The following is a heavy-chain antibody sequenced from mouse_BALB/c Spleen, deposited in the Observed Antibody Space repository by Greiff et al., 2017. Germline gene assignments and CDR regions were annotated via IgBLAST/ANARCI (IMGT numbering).Heavy chain of an antibody. J-gene: IGHJ4*01. D-gene: IGHD2-1*01. CDR3: ARDGNGAMDY. CDR2: INPSTGYT. Sequence: VKLQQSGAELVKPGASVKMSCKASGYTFTSYWMHWVKQRPGQGLEWIGYINPSTGYTEYNQKFKDKATLTADKSSSTAYMQLSSLTSEDSAVYYCARDGNGAMDYWGQGTSVTVSS. CDR1: GYTFTSYW. V-gene: IGHV1-7*01.